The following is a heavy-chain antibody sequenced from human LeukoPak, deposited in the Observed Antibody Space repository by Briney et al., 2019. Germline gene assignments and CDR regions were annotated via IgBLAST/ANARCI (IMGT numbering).Heavy chain of an antibody. D-gene: IGHD6-13*01. CDR2: IFYSGST. Sequence: PSETLSLTCTVSGGSIYSYYWSWIRQPPGKGLEWIGYIFYSGSTNYNPSLKSRVTISVDTSKNQFSLKLSSVTVADTAVYYCARAGDAAAAGLFDYWGQGTLVTVSS. J-gene: IGHJ4*02. V-gene: IGHV4-59*01. CDR1: GGSIYSYY. CDR3: ARAGDAAAAGLFDY.